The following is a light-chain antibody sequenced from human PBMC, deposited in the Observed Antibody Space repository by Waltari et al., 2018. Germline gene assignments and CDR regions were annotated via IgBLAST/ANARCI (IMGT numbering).Light chain of an antibody. CDR2: GNS. CDR1: SSNIGAGYD. Sequence: QSVLTQPPSVSGAPGQRVTISCTGSSSNIGAGYDVHWYQQVPGTAPKLLIYGNSNRPSGVRDRCSGSKSGISASLAITGLQAEDEADYYCQSYDSSLSAWVLGGGTKLTVL. J-gene: IGLJ3*02. V-gene: IGLV1-40*01. CDR3: QSYDSSLSAWV.